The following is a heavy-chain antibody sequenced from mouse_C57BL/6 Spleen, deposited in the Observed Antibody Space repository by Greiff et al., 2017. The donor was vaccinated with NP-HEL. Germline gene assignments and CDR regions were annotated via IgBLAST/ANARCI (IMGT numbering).Heavy chain of an antibody. CDR1: GYTFTSYW. J-gene: IGHJ1*03. Sequence: QVQLQQPGDELVKPGASVKLSCKASGYTFTSYWMQWVKQRPGQGLEWIGEIDPSDSYTNYNQKFKGKATLTVDTSSSTAYMQLSSLTSEDSAVYYCARGRYFDVWGTGTTVTVSS. V-gene: IGHV1-50*01. CDR2: IDPSDSYT. CDR3: ARGRYFDV.